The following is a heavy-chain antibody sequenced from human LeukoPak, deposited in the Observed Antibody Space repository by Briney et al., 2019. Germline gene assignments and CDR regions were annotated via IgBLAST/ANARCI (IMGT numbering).Heavy chain of an antibody. J-gene: IGHJ4*02. CDR3: AARKGDQTPAY. V-gene: IGHV3-7*01. D-gene: IGHD3-16*01. CDR1: GFTFTDYW. Sequence: PGGSLRLSCAASGFTFTDYWMNWVRQAPGKGLEWVASINLAGSEEFYLESVRGRFTISRDNAKNSLSLQMNNLRDEDTAVYYCAARKGDQTPAYWGQGTLVTVSA. CDR2: INLAGSEE.